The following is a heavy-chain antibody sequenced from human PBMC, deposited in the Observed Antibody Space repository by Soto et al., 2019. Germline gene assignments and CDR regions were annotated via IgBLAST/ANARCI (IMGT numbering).Heavy chain of an antibody. CDR3: VKGEYYYDSAAYYPFDH. V-gene: IGHV3-64D*06. D-gene: IGHD3-22*01. Sequence: GGSLRLSCSASGFTFSIYAMHWVRQAPGKGLEYVSSISTNGGNTHYADSVKGRFTISRDNSKNTHYLQMSNLRAEDTSVYYCVKGEYYYDSAAYYPFDHWGQGTLVTVSS. J-gene: IGHJ4*02. CDR1: GFTFSIYA. CDR2: ISTNGGNT.